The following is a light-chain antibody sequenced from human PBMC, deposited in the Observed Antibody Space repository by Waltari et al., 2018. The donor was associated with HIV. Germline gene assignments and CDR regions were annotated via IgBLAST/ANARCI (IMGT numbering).Light chain of an antibody. Sequence: QSALTQPASVSGSPGQSITISCTGTSSDVGGYNYVSWYQHHPGKAPKLMISEVSNRPSGVSNRFSGSKSGITASLTISGLQAEDEADYYCSSYSSSITLYVVFGGGTKLTVL. CDR2: EVS. V-gene: IGLV2-14*01. CDR3: SSYSSSITLYVV. J-gene: IGLJ2*01. CDR1: SSDVGGYNY.